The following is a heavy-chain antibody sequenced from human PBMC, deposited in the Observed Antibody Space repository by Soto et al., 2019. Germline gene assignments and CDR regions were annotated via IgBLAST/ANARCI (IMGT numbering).Heavy chain of an antibody. V-gene: IGHV3-74*03. Sequence: GGSLRLSCAASGFTLSNYWMHWVRQAPGKGLVWVARLATDGITAVYADPVKGRFTISRDNAKKTLYLQMNSLRAEDTAVYFCARDRPHNWFDPWGQGTLVTVSS. CDR2: LATDGITA. CDR1: GFTLSNYW. J-gene: IGHJ5*02. CDR3: ARDRPHNWFDP.